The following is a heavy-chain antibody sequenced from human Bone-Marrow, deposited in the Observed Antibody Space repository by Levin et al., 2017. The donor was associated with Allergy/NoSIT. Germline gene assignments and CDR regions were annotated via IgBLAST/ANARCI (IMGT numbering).Heavy chain of an antibody. CDR3: ARVSSPGGWFDP. J-gene: IGHJ5*02. D-gene: IGHD3-10*01. Sequence: GESLKISCAASGFTFSSYSMNWVRQAPGKGLEWVSSISSSSSYIYYADSVKGRFTISRDNAKNSLYLQMNSLRAEDTAVYYCARVSSPGGWFDPWGQGTLVTVSS. CDR1: GFTFSSYS. CDR2: ISSSSSYI. V-gene: IGHV3-21*01.